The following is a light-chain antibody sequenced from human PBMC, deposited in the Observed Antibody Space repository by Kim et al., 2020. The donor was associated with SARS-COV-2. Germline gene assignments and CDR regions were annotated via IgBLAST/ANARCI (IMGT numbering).Light chain of an antibody. CDR3: QQYGSSPVYS. CDR1: QSVSSSY. Sequence: PWESTTLSCRASQSVSSSYLAWYQQKPGQAPRLLIYGASSRATGIPDRFSGSGSGTDFTLTISRLEPEDFAVYYCQQYGSSPVYSFGQGTKLEI. V-gene: IGKV3-20*01. CDR2: GAS. J-gene: IGKJ2*03.